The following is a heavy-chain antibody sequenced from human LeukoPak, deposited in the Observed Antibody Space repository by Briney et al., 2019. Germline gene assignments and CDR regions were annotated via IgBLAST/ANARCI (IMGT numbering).Heavy chain of an antibody. CDR3: ARAARTIQLWLNWFDP. CDR2: INPNSGGT. V-gene: IGHV1-2*02. D-gene: IGHD5-18*01. CDR1: VYTFTRYH. Sequence: ASVKVSCKASVYTFTRYHIHCVRQAPGQGLEWMGWINPNSGGTNYAQKFQGRVTMTRDTSISTAYMGLRRLRSDDAAVYYCARAARTIQLWLNWFDPWGQGTLVTVSS. J-gene: IGHJ5*02.